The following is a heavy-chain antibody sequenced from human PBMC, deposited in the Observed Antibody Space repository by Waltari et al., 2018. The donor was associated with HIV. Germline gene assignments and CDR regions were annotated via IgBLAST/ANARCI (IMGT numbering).Heavy chain of an antibody. Sequence: EVQLVESGGGLVQPGGSLRLSCAASGFTSSGNYISWVRQAPGKGLEWVSVIYSGGSTYYADSVKGRFTSSRDNSKNTLYLQMNSLRAEDTAVYYCASIAYCGGDCYPRGMDVWGQGTTVTVSS. CDR3: ASIAYCGGDCYPRGMDV. D-gene: IGHD2-21*02. J-gene: IGHJ6*02. CDR1: GFTSSGNY. CDR2: IYSGGST. V-gene: IGHV3-66*01.